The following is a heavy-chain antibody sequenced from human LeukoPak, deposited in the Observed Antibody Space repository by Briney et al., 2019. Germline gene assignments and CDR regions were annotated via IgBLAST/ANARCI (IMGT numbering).Heavy chain of an antibody. D-gene: IGHD6-6*01. CDR1: GFTLRNYW. J-gene: IGHJ4*01. Sequence: GGSLRLSCTASGFTLRNYWMHWVRQVPGKRLVWVSRISGDGSVTKYADSVQGRFTISRDNAKNILYLQIDSLRSEDTAVYYCARYSSSSGGASYYLDYWGHGTLVTVSS. V-gene: IGHV3-74*03. CDR2: ISGDGSVT. CDR3: ARYSSSSGGASYYLDY.